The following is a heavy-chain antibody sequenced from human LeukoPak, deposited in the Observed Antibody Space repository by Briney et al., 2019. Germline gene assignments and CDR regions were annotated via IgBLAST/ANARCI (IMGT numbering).Heavy chain of an antibody. CDR3: ARPSDDSSAQPLDY. D-gene: IGHD3-22*01. Sequence: GASVKVSCKASGYTFTSYGISWVRQAPGQGLEWMGWISAFNGNTNYAQKLQGRVTMTTDTSTSTAYMELRSLRSDDTAVYYCARPSDDSSAQPLDYWGQGTLVTVSS. V-gene: IGHV1-18*01. J-gene: IGHJ4*02. CDR1: GYTFTSYG. CDR2: ISAFNGNT.